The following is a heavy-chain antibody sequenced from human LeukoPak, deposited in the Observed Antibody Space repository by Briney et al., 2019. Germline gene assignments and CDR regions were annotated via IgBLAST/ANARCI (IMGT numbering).Heavy chain of an antibody. CDR3: VRGTAFGESSF. Sequence: PGRSLRLSCAASGFTFNSYGMHWVRQAPGKGLEWVAVISYDGTNKYYAASVKGRITTSRDNSKNTLYLQMNDLRAEDTAVYYCVRGTAFGESSFWGQGTLVTVSS. V-gene: IGHV3-30*03. D-gene: IGHD3-10*01. CDR2: ISYDGTNK. J-gene: IGHJ4*02. CDR1: GFTFNSYG.